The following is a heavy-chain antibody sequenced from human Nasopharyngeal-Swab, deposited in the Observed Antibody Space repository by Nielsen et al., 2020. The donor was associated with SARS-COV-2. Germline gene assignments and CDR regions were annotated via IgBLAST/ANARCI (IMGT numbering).Heavy chain of an antibody. D-gene: IGHD5-24*01. V-gene: IGHV3-74*01. J-gene: IGHJ4*02. CDR3: ARARDGYNLAY. CDR2: INSDGSST. Sequence: WIRQPPGKGLVWVSRINSDGSSTTYADSVKGRFTISRDNAKNTLYLQMNSLRAEDTAVYYCARARDGYNLAYRGQGTLVTVSS.